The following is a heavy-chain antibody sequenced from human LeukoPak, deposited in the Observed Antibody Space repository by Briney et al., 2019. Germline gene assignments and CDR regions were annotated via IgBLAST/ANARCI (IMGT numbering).Heavy chain of an antibody. J-gene: IGHJ6*04. CDR3: ARAHYGSGNYYYYGMDV. Sequence: SETLSLTCAVYGGSFSGYYWSWIRQPPGKGLEWIGEINHSGSTNYNPSLKSRVTISVDTSKNQFSLKLSSVTAADTAVYYCARAHYGSGNYYYYGMDVWGKGTTVTVSS. CDR2: INHSGST. V-gene: IGHV4-34*01. CDR1: GGSFSGYY. D-gene: IGHD3-10*01.